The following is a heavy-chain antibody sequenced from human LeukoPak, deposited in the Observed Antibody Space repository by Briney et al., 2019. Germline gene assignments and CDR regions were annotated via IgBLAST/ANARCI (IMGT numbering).Heavy chain of an antibody. CDR2: ISYDGSNK. CDR3: ARGPERTGVGTRYYYDMDV. D-gene: IGHD2-8*01. CDR1: GFTFSSYA. J-gene: IGHJ6*02. Sequence: TGGSLRLSCAASGFTFSSYAMHWGRQAPGKGLEWVPVISYDGSNKYYADSVKGRFTISRDNSKNTLYLQMNSLRAEDTAVYYCARGPERTGVGTRYYYDMDVWGQGTTVTVSS. V-gene: IGHV3-30-3*01.